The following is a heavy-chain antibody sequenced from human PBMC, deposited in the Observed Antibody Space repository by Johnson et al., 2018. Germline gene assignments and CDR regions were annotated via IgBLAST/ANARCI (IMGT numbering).Heavy chain of an antibody. CDR2: IRSKANSYAT. Sequence: ASGFTFSGSAMHWVRQASGKGLEWVGRIRSKANSYATAYAASVKGRFTISRDDSKKTGYLQMNSLRAEETAVYYCARERKTVTTNYYYYYMDVWGKGTTVTVSS. J-gene: IGHJ6*03. CDR1: GFTFSGSA. V-gene: IGHV3-73*01. CDR3: ARERKTVTTNYYYYYMDV. D-gene: IGHD4-17*01.